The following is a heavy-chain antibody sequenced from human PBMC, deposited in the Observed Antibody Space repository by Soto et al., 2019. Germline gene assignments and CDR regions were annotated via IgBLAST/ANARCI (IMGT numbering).Heavy chain of an antibody. CDR1: GGTFSSYA. CDR2: IIPIFGTA. V-gene: IGHV1-69*12. J-gene: IGHJ3*02. CDR3: ARDACGGNHAFDI. Sequence: VQLVQSGAEVKKPGSSVKVSCKASGGTFSSYAISWVRQAPGQGLEWMGGIIPIFGTANYAQKLQGRVTITADESTSTAYMELNSLRSEDTAVYYCARDACGGNHAFDIWGQGTMVTVSS. D-gene: IGHD2-15*01.